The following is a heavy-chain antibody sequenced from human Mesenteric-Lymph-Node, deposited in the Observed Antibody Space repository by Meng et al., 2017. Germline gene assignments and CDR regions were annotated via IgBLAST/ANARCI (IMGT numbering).Heavy chain of an antibody. D-gene: IGHD7-27*01. CDR1: GFTFSDYA. J-gene: IGHJ4*02. Sequence: GESLKISCIASGFTFSDYAISWVRQAPGKGLEWVSFIRPKSFGWTTEYAASVKGRFTISRDNAKNTLYLQMDTLRAEDTAVYYCARGKGLGNVHGYFDDWGQGTLVTVSS. CDR2: IRPKSFGWTT. V-gene: IGHV3-49*04. CDR3: ARGKGLGNVHGYFDD.